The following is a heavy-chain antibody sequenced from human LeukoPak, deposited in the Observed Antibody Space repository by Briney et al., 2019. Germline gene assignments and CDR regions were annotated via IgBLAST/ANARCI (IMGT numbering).Heavy chain of an antibody. J-gene: IGHJ4*02. V-gene: IGHV5-51*01. CDR1: GYSFTSYW. CDR3: AIRSYYDTRGYYYFDY. Sequence: GESLKISCKGSGYSFTSYWIGWVRPMPGKGPGWVGIIYLPDSAAHYSPSFQGQVTISVDKSINTAFLQWSRLKASDTAMYYCAIRSYYDTRGYYYFDYWGQGTLVTVSA. CDR2: IYLPDSAA. D-gene: IGHD3-22*01.